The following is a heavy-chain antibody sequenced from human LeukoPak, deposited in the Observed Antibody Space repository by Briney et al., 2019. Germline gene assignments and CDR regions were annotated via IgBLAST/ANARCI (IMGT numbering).Heavy chain of an antibody. V-gene: IGHV4-31*03. CDR1: GGSISSGGYY. CDR2: IYYSGST. D-gene: IGHD3-10*01. Sequence: PSETLSLTCTVSGGSISSGGYYWSWIRQHPGKGLEWIGYIYYSGSTYYNPSLKSRVTISLDTSKNKFSLKVSSVTAADTAVYYCVRGPSPSITMEFDYWGQGTLVTVSS. CDR3: VRGPSPSITMEFDY. J-gene: IGHJ4*02.